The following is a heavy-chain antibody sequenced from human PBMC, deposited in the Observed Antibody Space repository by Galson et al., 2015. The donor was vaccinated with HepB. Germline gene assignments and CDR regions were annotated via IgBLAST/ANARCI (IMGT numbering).Heavy chain of an antibody. J-gene: IGHJ1*01. V-gene: IGHV3-21*01. D-gene: IGHD1-26*01. Sequence: SLRLSCAASGFTFSSYSMNWVRQAPGKGLEWVSSISSSRSYIYYADSVKGRFTISRDNAKNSLYLQMNSLRAEDTAVYYCARDGELLTYFQHWGQGTLVTVSS. CDR2: ISSSRSYI. CDR1: GFTFSSYS. CDR3: ARDGELLTYFQH.